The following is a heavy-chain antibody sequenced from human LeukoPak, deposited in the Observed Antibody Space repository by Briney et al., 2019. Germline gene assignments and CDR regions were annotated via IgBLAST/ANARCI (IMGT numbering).Heavy chain of an antibody. V-gene: IGHV4-34*01. CDR1: GGSFSGYY. CDR3: ARGRRLVIISGTDAFDI. J-gene: IGHJ3*02. Sequence: PSETLSLTCAVYGGSFSGYYWSWIRQPPGKGLEWIGEINHSGSTNYNPSLKSRVTISVDTSKNQFSLKLSSVTAADTAVYYCARGRRLVIISGTDAFDIWGQGTMVTVSS. CDR2: INHSGST. D-gene: IGHD3-9*01.